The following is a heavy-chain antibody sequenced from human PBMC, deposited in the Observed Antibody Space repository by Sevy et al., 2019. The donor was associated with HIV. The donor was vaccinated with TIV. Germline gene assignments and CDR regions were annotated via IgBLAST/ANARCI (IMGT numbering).Heavy chain of an antibody. CDR1: GFTFSSYA. D-gene: IGHD1-26*01. CDR3: ARDLDSGGYFKEYYFDY. CDR2: ISYDGSNK. Sequence: GGSLRLSCAASGFTFSSYAMHWVRQAPGKGLEWVAVISYDGSNKYYADSVKGRFTISRDNSKNTLYLQMNSLRAGDTAVYYCARDLDSGGYFKEYYFDYWGQGTLVTVSS. J-gene: IGHJ4*02. V-gene: IGHV3-30-3*01.